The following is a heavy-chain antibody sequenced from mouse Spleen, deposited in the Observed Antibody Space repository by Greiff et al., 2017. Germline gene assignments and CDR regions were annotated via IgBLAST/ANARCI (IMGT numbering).Heavy chain of an antibody. J-gene: IGHJ3*01. D-gene: IGHD1-1*02. Sequence: QVQLQQSGAELVRPGSSVKISCKASGYAFSSYWMNWVKQRPGQGLEWIGQIYPGDGDTNYNGKFKGKATLTADKSSSTAYMQLSSLTSEDSAVYFCAREGGNPLWFAYWGQGTLVTVSA. CDR1: GYAFSSYW. V-gene: IGHV1-80*01. CDR2: IYPGDGDT. CDR3: AREGGNPLWFAY.